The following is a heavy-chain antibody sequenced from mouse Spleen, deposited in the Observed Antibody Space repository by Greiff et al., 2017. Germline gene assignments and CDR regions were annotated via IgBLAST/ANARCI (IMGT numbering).Heavy chain of an antibody. V-gene: IGHV14-2*01. J-gene: IGHJ1*01. Sequence: VQLQQSGAELVKPGASVKLSCTASGFNIKDYYMHWVKQRTEQGLEWIGRIDPEDGETKYAPKFQGKATITADTSSNTAYLQLGSLTSEDTAVYYCARHDYDGRDWYFDVWGAGTTVTVSS. CDR1: GFNIKDYY. CDR2: IDPEDGET. D-gene: IGHD2-4*01. CDR3: ARHDYDGRDWYFDV.